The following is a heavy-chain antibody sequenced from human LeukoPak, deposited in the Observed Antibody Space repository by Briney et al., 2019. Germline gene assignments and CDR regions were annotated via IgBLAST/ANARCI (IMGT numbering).Heavy chain of an antibody. CDR1: GFTFSNYD. J-gene: IGHJ4*02. Sequence: PGRSLRLSCAASGFTFSNYDVHWVRQAPGKGLEWVAVIWYDGSNKYYVDSVKGRFTISRDNAKNTLYLQMNSLRAEDTAVYYCARDSGWGTGFDDWGQGTLVTVSS. V-gene: IGHV3-33*01. CDR3: ARDSGWGTGFDD. CDR2: IWYDGSNK. D-gene: IGHD6-19*01.